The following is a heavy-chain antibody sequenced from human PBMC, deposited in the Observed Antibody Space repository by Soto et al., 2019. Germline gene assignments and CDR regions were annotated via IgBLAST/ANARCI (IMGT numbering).Heavy chain of an antibody. V-gene: IGHV3-30*18. CDR1: GFTFSSYG. CDR3: AKDNYGSGSYYNNYYYYGMDV. CDR2: ISYDGSNK. J-gene: IGHJ6*02. D-gene: IGHD3-10*01. Sequence: GGSLRLSCAASGFTFSSYGMHWVRQAPGKGLEWVAVISYDGSNKYYADSVKGRFTISRDNSKNTLYLQMNSLRAEDTAVYYCAKDNYGSGSYYNNYYYYGMDVWGQGTTVTVSS.